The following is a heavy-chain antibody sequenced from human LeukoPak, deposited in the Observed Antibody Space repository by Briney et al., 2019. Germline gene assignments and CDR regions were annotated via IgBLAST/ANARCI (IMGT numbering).Heavy chain of an antibody. CDR3: ARGAVAGSDY. CDR1: GLTVSSNY. D-gene: IGHD6-19*01. J-gene: IGHJ4*02. Sequence: GGSLRLSCVASGLTVSSNYMSWVRQAPGKGLEWVSVTYSGGNTYYADSVKGRFTISRDNSKNSLYLQMNSLRAEDTAVYYCARGAVAGSDYWGQGTLVTVSS. CDR2: TYSGGNT. V-gene: IGHV3-53*01.